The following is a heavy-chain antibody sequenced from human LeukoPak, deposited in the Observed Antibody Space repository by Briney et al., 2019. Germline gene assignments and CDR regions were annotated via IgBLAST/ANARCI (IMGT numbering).Heavy chain of an antibody. V-gene: IGHV4-59*01. Sequence: SETLSLTCTVSGASISSYYWSWIRQPPGKGLEWIGYIYYSGSTRYNPSLKSRVTISVDTSKNQFSLRLSSMTAADTAAYYCASGPYPAAGTDHQFDYWGQGTLVTVSS. CDR1: GASISSYY. CDR2: IYYSGST. D-gene: IGHD6-13*01. CDR3: ASGPYPAAGTDHQFDY. J-gene: IGHJ4*02.